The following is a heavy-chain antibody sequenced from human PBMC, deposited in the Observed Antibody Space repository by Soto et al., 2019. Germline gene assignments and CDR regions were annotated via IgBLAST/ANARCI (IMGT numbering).Heavy chain of an antibody. J-gene: IGHJ4*02. CDR2: ISGSGDKT. CDR1: GFTLKTYG. D-gene: IGHD3-16*01. CDR3: VAFGPLDY. V-gene: IGHV3-23*01. Sequence: EVQLLESGGGLVQPGGSLRLSCAVSGFTLKTYGMSWVRQAPGKGLEWVSGISGSGDKTYYADSVKGRFTISRNNFKNTLYLQMNSLRVEDTALYYCVAFGPLDYWGQGTLVTVSS.